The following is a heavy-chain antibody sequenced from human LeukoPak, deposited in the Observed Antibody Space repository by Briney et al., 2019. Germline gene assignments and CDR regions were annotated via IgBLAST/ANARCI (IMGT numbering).Heavy chain of an antibody. V-gene: IGHV3-48*03. Sequence: GGTPRLSCEASGFTFSSYDMNCVREAAGTGREWVSYISERATRIEYADSMKGRFIMSRDDANNLLYLQMNSLRAEDTAVYFCVRDAPGSNTGDYWGQGTLVTVSS. D-gene: IGHD2-8*01. CDR2: ISERATRI. CDR3: VRDAPGSNTGDY. CDR1: GFTFSSYD. J-gene: IGHJ4*02.